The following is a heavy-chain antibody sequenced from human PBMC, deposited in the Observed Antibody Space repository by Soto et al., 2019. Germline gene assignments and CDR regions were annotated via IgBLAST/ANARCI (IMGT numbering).Heavy chain of an antibody. CDR3: ARADSGGVYWSSGSCYGCFDY. CDR1: GGTFSSYA. J-gene: IGHJ4*02. CDR2: IIPIFGTA. V-gene: IGHV1-69*01. D-gene: IGHD2-15*01. Sequence: QVQLVQSGAEVKKPGSSVKVSCKASGGTFSSYAISWVRQAPGQGLEWMGGIIPIFGTANYAQKFQGRVTITADESTSTAYREVSSVRSEDKAVYYCARADSGGVYWSSGSCYGCFDYWGQGTLVTVSS.